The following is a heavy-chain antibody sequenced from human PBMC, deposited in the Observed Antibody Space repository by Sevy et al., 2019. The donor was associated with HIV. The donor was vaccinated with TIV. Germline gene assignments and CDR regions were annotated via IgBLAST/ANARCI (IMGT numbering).Heavy chain of an antibody. CDR3: AREREDSSSSYFDY. Sequence: SETLSLTCTVSGGSISSYYWSRIRQPPGKGLEWIGYIYYSGSTNYNPSLKSRVTISVDTSKNQFSLKLSSVTAADTAVYYCAREREDSSSSYFDYWGQGTLVTVSS. D-gene: IGHD6-6*01. CDR1: GGSISSYY. J-gene: IGHJ4*02. V-gene: IGHV4-59*13. CDR2: IYYSGST.